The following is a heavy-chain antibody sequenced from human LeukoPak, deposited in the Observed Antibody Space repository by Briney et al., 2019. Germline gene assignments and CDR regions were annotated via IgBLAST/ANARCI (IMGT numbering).Heavy chain of an antibody. Sequence: GGSLRLSCAASGFTFSSYWMRWVRQAPGKGLEWVANIKQDGSEKYYVDSVKGRFTISRDNAKNSLYLQMNSLRAEDTAVYYCARVQYYYDSSGYYQDAFDIWGQGTMVTVSS. V-gene: IGHV3-7*01. CDR2: IKQDGSEK. CDR1: GFTFSSYW. CDR3: ARVQYYYDSSGYYQDAFDI. D-gene: IGHD3-22*01. J-gene: IGHJ3*02.